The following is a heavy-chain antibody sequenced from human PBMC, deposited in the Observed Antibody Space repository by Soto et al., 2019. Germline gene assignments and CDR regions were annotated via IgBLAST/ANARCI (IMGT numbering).Heavy chain of an antibody. V-gene: IGHV4-39*01. J-gene: IGHJ4*02. CDR3: ARHGRRSITMVRGVNEAPDY. Sequence: SETLSLTCTVSGGSISSSSYYWGWIRQPPGKGLEWIGSIYYSGSTYYNPSLKSRVTISVDTSKNQFSLKLSSVTAADTAVYYCARHGRRSITMVRGVNEAPDYWGQGTLVTVSS. CDR2: IYYSGST. CDR1: GGSISSSSYY. D-gene: IGHD3-10*01.